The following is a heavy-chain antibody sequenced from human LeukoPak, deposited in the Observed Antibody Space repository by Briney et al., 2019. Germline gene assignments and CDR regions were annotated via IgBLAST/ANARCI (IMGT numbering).Heavy chain of an antibody. CDR3: ARDYKYAFDN. CDR2: IGVDSGNT. Sequence: GGSLRLSCAASGFTFSDYSMNWVRQAPGKGLEWISYIGVDSGNTNYADSVKGRFTISGDKAKSSLYLQMNSLRVEDTAVYYCARDYKYAFDNWGQGTLVTVSS. D-gene: IGHD5-24*01. J-gene: IGHJ4*02. V-gene: IGHV3-48*01. CDR1: GFTFSDYS.